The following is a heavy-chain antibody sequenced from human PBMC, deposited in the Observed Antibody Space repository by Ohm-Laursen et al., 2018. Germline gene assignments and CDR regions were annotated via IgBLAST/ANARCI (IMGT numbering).Heavy chain of an antibody. V-gene: IGHV3-30*03. CDR3: ARQDYDSSGYPFDY. D-gene: IGHD3-22*01. CDR1: GFAFSSYG. Sequence: RSLRLSCSASGFAFSSYGMHWVRQAPGKGMEWVAVILYDGSDKSYAGSVKGRFTISRDNSKNTLYLQMNSLRAEDTAVYFCARQDYDSSGYPFDYWGQGALVTVSS. CDR2: ILYDGSDK. J-gene: IGHJ4*02.